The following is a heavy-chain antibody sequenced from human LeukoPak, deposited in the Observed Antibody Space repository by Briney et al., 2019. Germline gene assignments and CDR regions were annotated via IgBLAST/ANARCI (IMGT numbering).Heavy chain of an antibody. CDR3: ARDGAYRYMDV. CDR1: GYSISSGYY. Sequence: SETLSLPCTVPGYSISSGYYWGWIRQPPEKGLEWIGSIYHSGSTYYNPSLKSRVTISVDTSKNQFSLKLSSVTAADTAVYYCARDGAYRYMDVWGKGTTVTVSS. V-gene: IGHV4-38-2*02. J-gene: IGHJ6*03. CDR2: IYHSGST. D-gene: IGHD2-21*01.